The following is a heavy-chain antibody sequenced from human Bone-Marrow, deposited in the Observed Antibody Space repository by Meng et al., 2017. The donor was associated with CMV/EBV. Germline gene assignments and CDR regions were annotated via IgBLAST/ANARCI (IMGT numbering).Heavy chain of an antibody. V-gene: IGHV1-8*03. CDR3: ARLKDVGSSIDL. CDR2: MNPNSGNT. J-gene: IGHJ5*02. D-gene: IGHD1-26*01. Sequence: ASVKVSCKASGGTFSSYAISWVRQATGQGLEWMGWMNPNSGNTGYAQKFQGRVTITRNTSISTACMELSSLRSEDTAVYYCARLKDVGSSIDLWGQGTLVTVSS. CDR1: GGTFSSYA.